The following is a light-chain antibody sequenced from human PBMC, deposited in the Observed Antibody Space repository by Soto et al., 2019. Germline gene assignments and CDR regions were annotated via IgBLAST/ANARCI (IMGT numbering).Light chain of an antibody. CDR3: QQHNPYSPYT. V-gene: IGKV1-5*03. CDR2: DAS. CDR1: QSITNC. J-gene: IGKJ2*01. Sequence: DIQMTQSPSTLSASVGERVTITCRASQSITNCLAWYQQKPGKAPKLLIFDASSLRSGVPSRFSGSGSGTEFTLTISSLQPEDFATYYCQQHNPYSPYTFGQGPKLEIK.